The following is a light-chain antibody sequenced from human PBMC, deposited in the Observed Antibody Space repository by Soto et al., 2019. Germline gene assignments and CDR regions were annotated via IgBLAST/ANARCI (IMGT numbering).Light chain of an antibody. CDR2: DAS. CDR1: QTVRNNY. V-gene: IGKV3D-20*02. Sequence: SVWTHSQGTLTLSPGERATLSCRASQTVRNNYLAWYQQKPGQAPRLLIYDASSRDTGIPDRFSGAASGTDFTLTISSLEPEDFATYYCLQVINYPLTFGQGTNVDIK. J-gene: IGKJ1*01. CDR3: LQVINYPLT.